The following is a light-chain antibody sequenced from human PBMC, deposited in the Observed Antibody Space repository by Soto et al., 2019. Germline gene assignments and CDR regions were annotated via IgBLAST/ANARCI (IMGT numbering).Light chain of an antibody. Sequence: QSVLTQSPSASASLGASVKLTCSLNSGLSSYTIAWHQQQPGKGPRFLMKVNSDGSHVKGDVIPDRFSGSSSGAERYLTISSLQSEAEADYFCQTWGTGVRVFGGGTKLTVL. J-gene: IGLJ2*01. V-gene: IGLV4-69*01. CDR2: VNSDGSH. CDR3: QTWGTGVRV. CDR1: SGLSSYT.